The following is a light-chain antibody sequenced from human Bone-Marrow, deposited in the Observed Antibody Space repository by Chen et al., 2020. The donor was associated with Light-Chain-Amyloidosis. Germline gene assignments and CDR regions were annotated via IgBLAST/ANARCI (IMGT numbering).Light chain of an antibody. CDR3: QTWDSSTGV. CDR2: RDN. Sequence: SYDLTQPPSVSVSPGQTAVIPCSGGNLGDKYVCWYKQKPGQSPVLVIHRDNKRPSGIPERFSGSNSGRIATLNISGTQPVDEADYYCQTWDSSTGVFGSGTRVTVL. J-gene: IGLJ1*01. V-gene: IGLV3-1*01. CDR1: NLGDKY.